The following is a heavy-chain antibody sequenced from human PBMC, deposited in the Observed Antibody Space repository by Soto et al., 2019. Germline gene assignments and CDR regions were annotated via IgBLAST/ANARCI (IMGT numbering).Heavy chain of an antibody. Sequence: GASVKVSCKAPGYTFTSYDINWVRQATGQGLEWMGWMNPNSGNTGYAQKFQGRVTMTRNTSISTAYMELSSLRSEDTAVYYCARPVLMVYGGYWFDPWGQGTLVTVSS. J-gene: IGHJ5*02. CDR3: ARPVLMVYGGYWFDP. D-gene: IGHD2-8*01. V-gene: IGHV1-8*01. CDR2: MNPNSGNT. CDR1: GYTFTSYD.